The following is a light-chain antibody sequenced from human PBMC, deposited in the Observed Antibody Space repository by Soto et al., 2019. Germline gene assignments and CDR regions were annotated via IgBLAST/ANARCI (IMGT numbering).Light chain of an antibody. CDR1: ETVATN. J-gene: IGKJ2*01. V-gene: IGKV3-15*01. CDR2: GAS. CDR3: QQRTNWPPFN. Sequence: EVVMTQSPATLSASPGERATLSCWASETVATNLAWYQQKPGQAPRLLISGASTRAAGISDRFRGSGSGTEFTLTISSLEPEDFAVYYCQQRTNWPPFNFGQGTKLEIK.